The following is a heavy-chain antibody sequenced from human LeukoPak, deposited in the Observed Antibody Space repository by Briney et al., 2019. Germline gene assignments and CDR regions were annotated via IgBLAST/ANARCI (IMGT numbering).Heavy chain of an antibody. V-gene: IGHV3-23*01. CDR3: AKEDYGDYYLDY. D-gene: IGHD4-17*01. CDR2: ISGSGGRT. Sequence: GGSLRLACAASGFTFSSYAMSWVRQAPGKGLEWFSAISGSGGRTYYADSVKGRFNISRDNSKNTLYLQMNRLRAEDTAVYYCAKEDYGDYYLDYWGQGTLVAVSS. CDR1: GFTFSSYA. J-gene: IGHJ4*02.